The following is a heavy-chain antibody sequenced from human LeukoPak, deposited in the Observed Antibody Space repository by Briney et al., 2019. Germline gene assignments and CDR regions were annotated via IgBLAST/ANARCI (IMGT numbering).Heavy chain of an antibody. J-gene: IGHJ4*02. Sequence: SETLSLTCTVSGDSISSHSWSWIRQPPGKGLEWISYIYYTGSTNYNPSLKSRLTISIDTSKNQFSLTLSSVTAADTAVYYCARYDSSGYNSYWGQGTLVTVSS. CDR1: GDSISSHS. V-gene: IGHV4-59*11. CDR2: IYYTGST. CDR3: ARYDSSGYNSY. D-gene: IGHD3-22*01.